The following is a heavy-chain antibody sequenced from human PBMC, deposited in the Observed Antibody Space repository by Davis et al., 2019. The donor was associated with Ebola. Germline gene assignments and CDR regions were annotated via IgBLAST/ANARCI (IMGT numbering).Heavy chain of an antibody. Sequence: PSETLSLTCTVSGVSISTLYWSWIRQPPGKRLECFGSVYYTGRASYNSSLNSRATMSVDTSKNQFSLKLRSVTAADTAMYYCAERGGSVWGQGTLVTVSS. CDR3: AERGGSV. CDR1: GVSISTLY. D-gene: IGHD3-16*01. J-gene: IGHJ4*02. CDR2: VYYTGRA. V-gene: IGHV4-59*11.